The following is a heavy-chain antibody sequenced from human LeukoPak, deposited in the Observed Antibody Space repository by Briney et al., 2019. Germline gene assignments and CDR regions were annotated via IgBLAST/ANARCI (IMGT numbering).Heavy chain of an antibody. D-gene: IGHD3-10*01. V-gene: IGHV4-34*01. J-gene: IGHJ4*02. Sequence: PSETLSLTCAVYGGSFSGYYWSWIRQPPGKGLEWIGEINHSGSTNYNPSLKSRVTISVDTSKNQFSLKLSSVTAADTAVYYCARVPWGLLWFRELRGDFDYWGQGTLVTVSS. CDR1: GGSFSGYY. CDR3: ARVPWGLLWFRELRGDFDY. CDR2: INHSGST.